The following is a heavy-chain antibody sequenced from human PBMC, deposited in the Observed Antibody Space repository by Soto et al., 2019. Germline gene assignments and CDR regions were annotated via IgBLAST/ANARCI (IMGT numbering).Heavy chain of an antibody. CDR1: GYTFTSYA. V-gene: IGHV1-3*01. CDR2: INAGYGNT. CDR3: ARDDDSNGYYDY. D-gene: IGHD3-22*01. Sequence: ASVKVSCKASGYTFTSYAMHWVRQAPGQRLEWMGWINAGYGNTNYAQKLQGRVTMTTDTSTSTVYMELRSLRSDDTAVYYCARDDDSNGYYDYWGQGNLVTVSS. J-gene: IGHJ4*02.